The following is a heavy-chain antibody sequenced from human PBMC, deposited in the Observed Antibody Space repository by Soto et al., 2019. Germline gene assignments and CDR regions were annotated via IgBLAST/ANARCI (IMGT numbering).Heavy chain of an antibody. CDR2: ISAYNGNT. CDR3: ARGGYCSGGSCYWFGGDYARGAFDI. CDR1: GYTFTSYG. V-gene: IGHV1-18*01. J-gene: IGHJ3*02. Sequence: QVQLVQSGAEVKKPGASVKVSCKASGYTFTSYGISWVRQAPGQGLEWMGWISAYNGNTNYAQKLQGRVTMTTDTSTSTAYMELRSLRADDTAVYYCARGGYCSGGSCYWFGGDYARGAFDIWGQGTMVTGSS. D-gene: IGHD2-15*01.